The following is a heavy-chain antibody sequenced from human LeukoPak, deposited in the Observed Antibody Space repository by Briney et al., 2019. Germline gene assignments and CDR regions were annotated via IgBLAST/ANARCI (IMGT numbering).Heavy chain of an antibody. J-gene: IGHJ4*02. CDR1: GFTFSSYA. V-gene: IGHV3-33*08. CDR2: IWFDGSRE. CDR3: ARFYGDDSPGYFDY. D-gene: IGHD4-23*01. Sequence: GGSLRLSCAASGFTFSSYAMSWVRQAPGKGLEWLAVIWFDGSREYYADSVKGRFTISRENYKNTAYLQMNSLRAEDTAVYYCARFYGDDSPGYFDYWGQGTLVSVSS.